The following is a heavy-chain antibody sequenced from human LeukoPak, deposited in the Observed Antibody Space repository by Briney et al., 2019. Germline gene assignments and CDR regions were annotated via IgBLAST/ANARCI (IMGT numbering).Heavy chain of an antibody. CDR1: GGSISKYY. D-gene: IGHD6-19*01. Sequence: KSSETLSLTCTVFGGSISKYYWSWIRQPPGKGLEWMGYAYNSGSTKYNPSLKSRVTISEDTSKNQLSLKLRSVTAADTAVYYCARDGGLDLLYWYFDLWGRGTLVTVSS. CDR3: ARDGGLDLLYWYFDL. V-gene: IGHV4-59*01. J-gene: IGHJ2*01. CDR2: AYNSGST.